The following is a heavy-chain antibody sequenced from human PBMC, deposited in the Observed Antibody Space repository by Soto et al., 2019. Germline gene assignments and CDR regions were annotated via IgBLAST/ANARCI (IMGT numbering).Heavy chain of an antibody. CDR2: INPYGSER. CDR3: ARVRVGVTLSY. V-gene: IGHV3-7*01. D-gene: IGHD1-26*01. J-gene: IGHJ4*02. Sequence: GKGLEWVANINPYGSERFCVDSVNGRFTISRDNAKNSLYLQMSSLRGDVLAVYYCARVRVGVTLSYWGQGTLVTVSS.